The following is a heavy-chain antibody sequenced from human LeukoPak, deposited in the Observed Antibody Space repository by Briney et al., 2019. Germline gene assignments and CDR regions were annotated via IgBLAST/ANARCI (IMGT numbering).Heavy chain of an antibody. CDR3: AHTWSYPLCGMDV. Sequence: ASVKVSCKASGGTFSSYAISWMRHPPGQGLEWMGRIIPIFGIANYAQKFQGRVTTTADKSTSTAYIELSSLRSEDTAGHYCAHTWSYPLCGMDVWGQGTTVTVSS. D-gene: IGHD3-16*02. V-gene: IGHV1-69*04. CDR2: IIPIFGIA. CDR1: GGTFSSYA. J-gene: IGHJ6*02.